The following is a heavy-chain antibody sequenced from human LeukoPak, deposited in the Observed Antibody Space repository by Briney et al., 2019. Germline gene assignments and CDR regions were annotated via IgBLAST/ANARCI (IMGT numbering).Heavy chain of an antibody. V-gene: IGHV1-2*06. J-gene: IGHJ4*02. D-gene: IGHD1-26*01. Sequence: ASVKVSCKASGYTLTGYYMHWVRQAPGQGLEWMGRINPNSGGTNYAQKFQGRVTMPRETSISTAYKELSRLRSDDTAVYYCARDSVGAGDYWGQGTLVTVSS. CDR3: ARDSVGAGDY. CDR2: INPNSGGT. CDR1: GYTLTGYY.